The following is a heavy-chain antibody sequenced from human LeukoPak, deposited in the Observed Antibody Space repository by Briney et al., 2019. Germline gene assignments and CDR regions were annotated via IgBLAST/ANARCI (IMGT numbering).Heavy chain of an antibody. J-gene: IGHJ5*02. D-gene: IGHD1-26*01. CDR1: GGSISSGGYY. CDR2: IYTSGST. V-gene: IGHV4-61*02. Sequence: SQTLSLTCTVSGGSISSGGYYWSWIRQPAGKGLEWIGRIYTSGSTNYNPSLKSRVTISVGTSKNQFSLKLSSVTAADTAVYYCARDRELAALDPWGQGTLVIVSS. CDR3: ARDRELAALDP.